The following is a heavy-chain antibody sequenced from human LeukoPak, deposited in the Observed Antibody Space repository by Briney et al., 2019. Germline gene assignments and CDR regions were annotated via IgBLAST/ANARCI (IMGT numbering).Heavy chain of an antibody. CDR1: GGFISSGGYY. CDR3: ARVLLAATAMVDY. V-gene: IGHV4-31*03. CDR2: IYYSGST. D-gene: IGHD5-18*01. J-gene: IGHJ4*02. Sequence: SQTLSLTCTVSGGFISSGGYYWSWIRQHPGKGLEWIGYIYYSGSTYYNPSLKSRVTISVDTSKNQFSLKLSSVTAADTAVYYCARVLLAATAMVDYWGQGTLVTVSA.